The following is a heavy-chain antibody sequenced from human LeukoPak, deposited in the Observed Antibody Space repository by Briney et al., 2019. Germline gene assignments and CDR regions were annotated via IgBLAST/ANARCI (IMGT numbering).Heavy chain of an antibody. J-gene: IGHJ4*02. CDR1: GGSISSGDYS. CDR3: ARGPYYYDSSVYLGYFDY. D-gene: IGHD3-22*01. Sequence: SETLSLTCAVSGGSISSGDYSWSWIRQPPGKGLEWIGYIYHSGSTYYNPSLKSRVTISVDRSKNQFSLELGSVTAADTAVYYCARGPYYYDSSVYLGYFDYWGQGTLVTVSS. V-gene: IGHV4-30-2*01. CDR2: IYHSGST.